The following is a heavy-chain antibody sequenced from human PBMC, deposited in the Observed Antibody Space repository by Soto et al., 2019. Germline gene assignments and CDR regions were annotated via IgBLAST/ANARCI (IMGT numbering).Heavy chain of an antibody. CDR3: AREYTWNSQGWTVS. Sequence: ASVKVSCKASGYRFIDYFMHWVRRAPGQGLEWMGWINPKSGGTKIAQKFQGRTTMTRDTSINTVFMELSRLTSDDTAIYFCAREYTWNSQGWTVSWGLGLLVSVST. V-gene: IGHV1-2*02. J-gene: IGHJ5*02. CDR1: GYRFIDYF. D-gene: IGHD1-7*01. CDR2: INPKSGGT.